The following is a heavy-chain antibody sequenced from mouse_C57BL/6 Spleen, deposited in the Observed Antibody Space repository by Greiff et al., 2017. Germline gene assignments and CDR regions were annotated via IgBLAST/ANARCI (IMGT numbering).Heavy chain of an antibody. Sequence: VKLQESGPGLVQPSQSLSITCTVSGFSLTSYGVHWVRQSPGQGLAWLGVLWSGGSTDYNAAFISRLSVSKDNSKGQVFCKMNRLQADDTAIYYCARNYDYDERKGLWAMDDWGQGTSVTVSS. V-gene: IGHV2-2*01. CDR2: LWSGGST. J-gene: IGHJ4*01. CDR1: GFSLTSYG. CDR3: ARNYDYDERKGLWAMDD. D-gene: IGHD2-4*01.